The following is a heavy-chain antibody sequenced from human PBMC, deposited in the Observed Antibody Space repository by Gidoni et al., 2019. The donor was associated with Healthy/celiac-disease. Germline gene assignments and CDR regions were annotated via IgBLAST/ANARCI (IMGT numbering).Heavy chain of an antibody. D-gene: IGHD5-18*01. V-gene: IGHV3-49*03. Sequence: EVQLVESGGGLVQPGRSLRPACTASGFTFGDYARSWFRQAPGKGLEWVCFIISNAYGGTTDYAASVKGRFTISRDDSKSIAYLQMHSLKTEDTAVYYCTRCSVDTAMARMDVWGQGTTVTVSS. CDR1: GFTFGDYA. CDR2: IISNAYGGTT. CDR3: TRCSVDTAMARMDV. J-gene: IGHJ6*02.